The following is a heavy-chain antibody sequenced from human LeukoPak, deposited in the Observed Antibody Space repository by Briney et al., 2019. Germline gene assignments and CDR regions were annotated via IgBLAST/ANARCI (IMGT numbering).Heavy chain of an antibody. CDR3: ARLSDSSGYYYADY. Sequence: GGSLRLSCAASGFTFSSYGMHWVRQAPGKGLEWAAVIWYDGSNKYYADSVKGRFTISRDNSKNTLYLQMNSLRAEDTAVYYCARLSDSSGYYYADYWGQGTLVTVSS. CDR1: GFTFSSYG. CDR2: IWYDGSNK. V-gene: IGHV3-33*01. J-gene: IGHJ4*02. D-gene: IGHD3-22*01.